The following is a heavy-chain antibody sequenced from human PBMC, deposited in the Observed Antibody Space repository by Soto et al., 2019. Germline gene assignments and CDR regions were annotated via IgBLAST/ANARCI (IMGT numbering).Heavy chain of an antibody. D-gene: IGHD3-3*01. CDR1: GFSFDDFA. CDR2: ITWNSDST. V-gene: IGHV3-9*01. J-gene: IGHJ5*02. CDR3: AKERVRFLDA. Sequence: QLVESGGGLVQPGGSLRLSCVASGFSFDDFAMHWVRQAPGKGLEWISGITWNSDSTDYANSVKGRFTVSRDNAKNSLYLQMSSLTTEDTALCFCAKERVRFLDAWGQGTLVTVSS.